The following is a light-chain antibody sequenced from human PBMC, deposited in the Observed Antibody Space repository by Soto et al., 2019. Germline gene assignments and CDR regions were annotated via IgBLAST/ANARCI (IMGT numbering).Light chain of an antibody. V-gene: IGKV3-11*01. Sequence: EIVLTQSPATLSLSPGERATLSCLASQSVSSYLAWYQQKPGQAPRLLIYDASNRATGIPARFSGSGSGTDFTLTISSLEPEDFAVYYCQQRSNWPSWTFGQGTKVDI. CDR3: QQRSNWPSWT. J-gene: IGKJ1*01. CDR2: DAS. CDR1: QSVSSY.